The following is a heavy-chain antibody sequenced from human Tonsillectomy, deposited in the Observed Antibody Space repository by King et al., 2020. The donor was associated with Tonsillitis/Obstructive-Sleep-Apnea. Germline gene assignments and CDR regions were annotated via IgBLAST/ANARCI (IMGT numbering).Heavy chain of an antibody. D-gene: IGHD3-3*01. CDR2: ISGSGDTT. Sequence: VQLVESGGGLVQPGGSLRLSCAASRFTFSSYAMSWVRQAPGKGLEWVSAISGSGDTTYYADSVKGRFTISRDNSKNTLYLQMSSLRVEDTAVYYCAKVRFGYEFWSGWNLDYWGQGTLVTVSS. V-gene: IGHV3-23*04. CDR1: RFTFSSYA. CDR3: AKVRFGYEFWSGWNLDY. J-gene: IGHJ4*02.